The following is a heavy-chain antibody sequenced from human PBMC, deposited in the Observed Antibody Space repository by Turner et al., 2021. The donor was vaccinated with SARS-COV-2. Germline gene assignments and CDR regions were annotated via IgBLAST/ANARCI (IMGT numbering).Heavy chain of an antibody. V-gene: IGHV4-39*01. CDR1: GGSNSISSYY. J-gene: IGHJ4*02. Sequence: QLQLQESGPGLVKPSETLSLTCTVSGGSNSISSYYWGWVRQPPGKGLEWIGSIYYSGSTYYNQSLKSRVTISVDTSKNQFSLKLSSVTAADTAVYYCARLRPTQNFDYWGQGTLVTVSS. CDR3: ARLRPTQNFDY. D-gene: IGHD1-1*01. CDR2: IYYSGST.